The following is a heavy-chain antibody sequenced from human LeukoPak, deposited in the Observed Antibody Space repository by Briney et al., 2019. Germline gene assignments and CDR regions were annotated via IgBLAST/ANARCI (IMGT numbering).Heavy chain of an antibody. V-gene: IGHV3-21*01. CDR1: GFTFSTYG. J-gene: IGHJ6*03. Sequence: GGSLRLSCAASGFTFSTYGMNWVRQAPGKGLEWVSGVSPSGDITYYADSVKGRFTISRDNAKNSLYLQMNSLRAEDTAVYYCARAATVVTLYYYYYMDVWGKGTTVTVSS. D-gene: IGHD4-23*01. CDR3: ARAATVVTLYYYYYMDV. CDR2: VSPSGDIT.